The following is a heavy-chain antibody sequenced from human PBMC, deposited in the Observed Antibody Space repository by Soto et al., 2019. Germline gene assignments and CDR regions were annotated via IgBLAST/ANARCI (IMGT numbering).Heavy chain of an antibody. V-gene: IGHV3-30*18. Sequence: GGSLRLSCAASGFTFSSFGIHWVRQAPGKGLEWVAVISYDGIDKNYADSVKGRFTISRDNSKNTLYLQMNSLRTEDTAVYYCAKDLREMATIRHDAWGQGTLVTVAS. CDR3: AKDLREMATIRHDA. CDR1: GFTFSSFG. J-gene: IGHJ5*02. D-gene: IGHD5-12*01. CDR2: ISYDGIDK.